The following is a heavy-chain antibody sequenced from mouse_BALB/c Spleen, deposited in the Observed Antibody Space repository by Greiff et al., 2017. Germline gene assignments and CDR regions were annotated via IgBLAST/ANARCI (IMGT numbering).Heavy chain of an antibody. Sequence: EVQLVESGPELVKPGASVKMSCKASGYTFSSYVMHWVKQKPGQGLEWIGYINPYNDGTKYNEKFKGKATLTSDKSSSTAYMGLSSLTSEDSAVYYCARVHYDYGIFDYAMDYWGQGTSVTVSS. CDR3: ARVHYDYGIFDYAMDY. CDR2: INPYNDGT. J-gene: IGHJ4*01. V-gene: IGHV1-14*01. CDR1: GYTFSSYV. D-gene: IGHD2-4*01.